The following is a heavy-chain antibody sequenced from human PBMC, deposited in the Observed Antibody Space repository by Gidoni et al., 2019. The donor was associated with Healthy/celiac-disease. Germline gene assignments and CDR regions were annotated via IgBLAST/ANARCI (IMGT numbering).Heavy chain of an antibody. CDR1: GFTFSSYS. V-gene: IGHV3-48*01. J-gene: IGHJ6*03. D-gene: IGHD2-2*01. Sequence: AASGFTFSSYSMNWVRQAPGKGLEWVSYISSSSSTIYYADTVKGRFTITRDNAKNSLYQQMNSLRAEDTAVYYCARDLSGYCSSTSCYYYYYYMDVWGKGTTVTVSS. CDR3: ARDLSGYCSSTSCYYYYYYMDV. CDR2: ISSSSSTI.